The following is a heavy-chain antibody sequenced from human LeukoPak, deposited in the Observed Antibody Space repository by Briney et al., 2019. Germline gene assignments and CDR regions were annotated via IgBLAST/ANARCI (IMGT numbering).Heavy chain of an antibody. Sequence: GGSLRLSCAASGFSFSTYWMSWVRHAPGKGLEWVANIKQDGGGKYYVDSAKGRFTISRDSAKNALYLQMNSLTAEGTAVYDCATDLGSSRPNFWGQGILVTVSS. D-gene: IGHD6-13*01. CDR2: IKQDGGGK. CDR3: ATDLGSSRPNF. CDR1: GFSFSTYW. J-gene: IGHJ4*02. V-gene: IGHV3-7*01.